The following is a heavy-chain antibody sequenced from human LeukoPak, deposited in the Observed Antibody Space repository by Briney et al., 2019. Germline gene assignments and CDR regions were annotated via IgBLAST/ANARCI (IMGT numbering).Heavy chain of an antibody. CDR2: INPSGGST. D-gene: IGHD3-16*02. CDR1: GYTVTSYY. Sequence: ASVTVSCKASGYTVTSYYMHWVRQAPGQGREWVGIINPSGGSTSYAQKFQGRVTMTRDTSTSTVYMELSRLRSEDTAFYYCTREGPPGSHSFYFDFWGQGTLVTVPS. J-gene: IGHJ4*02. CDR3: TREGPPGSHSFYFDF. V-gene: IGHV1-46*01.